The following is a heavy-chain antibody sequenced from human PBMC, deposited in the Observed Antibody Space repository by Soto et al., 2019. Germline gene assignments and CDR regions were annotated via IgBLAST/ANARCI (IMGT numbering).Heavy chain of an antibody. CDR1: GFTFSSYA. J-gene: IGHJ6*02. CDR3: AKVSRWDFWSGYYTSDYYYGMDV. D-gene: IGHD3-3*01. CDR2: ISGSGGST. Sequence: GGSLRLSCAASGFTFSSYAMSWVRQAPGKGLEWVSAISGSGGSTYYADSVKGWFTISRDNSKNTLYLQMNSLRAEDTAVYYCAKVSRWDFWSGYYTSDYYYGMDVWGQGTTVTVSS. V-gene: IGHV3-23*01.